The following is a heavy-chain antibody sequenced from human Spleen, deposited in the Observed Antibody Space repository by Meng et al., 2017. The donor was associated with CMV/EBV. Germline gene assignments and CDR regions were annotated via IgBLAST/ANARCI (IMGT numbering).Heavy chain of an antibody. D-gene: IGHD1-7*01. CDR3: AKARITGTTGYYYGMDV. CDR2: IWYDGSNK. CDR1: GFTFSSYG. Sequence: GESLKISCAASGFTFSSYGMHWVRQAPGKGLEWVAVIWYDGSNKYYADSVKGRFTISRDNSKNTLYLQMNSLRAEDTAVYYCAKARITGTTGYYYGMDVWGQGTTVPSP. J-gene: IGHJ6*02. V-gene: IGHV3-33*06.